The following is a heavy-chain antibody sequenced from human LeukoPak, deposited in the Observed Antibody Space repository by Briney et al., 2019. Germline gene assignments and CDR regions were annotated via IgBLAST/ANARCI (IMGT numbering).Heavy chain of an antibody. CDR2: ISAYNGNT. V-gene: IGHV1-18*01. D-gene: IGHD3-22*01. Sequence: ASVEVSCKASGYTFTSYGISWVRQAPGQGLEWMGWISAYNGNTNYAQKLQGRVTMTTDTSTSTAYMELRSLRSDDTAVYYCARVPPGSSGYYYAHDAFDIWGQGTMVTVSS. J-gene: IGHJ3*02. CDR1: GYTFTSYG. CDR3: ARVPPGSSGYYYAHDAFDI.